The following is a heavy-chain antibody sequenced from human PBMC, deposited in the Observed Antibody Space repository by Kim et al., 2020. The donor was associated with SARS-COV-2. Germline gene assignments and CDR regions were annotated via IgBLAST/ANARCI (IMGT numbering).Heavy chain of an antibody. J-gene: IGHJ2*01. CDR2: ISGSCGST. D-gene: IGHD2-15*01. CDR1: GFTFSSYA. Sequence: GGSLRLSCAASGFTFSSYALSCVGQAPGEGLDWGSAISGSCGSTYYADSVKGRFTVSRDNSMNTLYLPMNSLRAEDSAVSYCAKVKFCGASFYDAHWYF. V-gene: IGHV3-23*01. CDR3: AKVKFCGASFYDAHWYF.